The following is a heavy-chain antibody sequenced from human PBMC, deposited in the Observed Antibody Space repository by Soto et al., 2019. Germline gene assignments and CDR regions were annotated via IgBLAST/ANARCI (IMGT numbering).Heavy chain of an antibody. D-gene: IGHD1-26*01. CDR3: ATSLGVVGASGWFDP. J-gene: IGHJ5*02. CDR1: GGTFSSYA. Sequence: QVQLVQSGAEVKKPGSSVKVSCKAFGGTFSSYAISWVRQAPGLGLEWMGGIIPIFGTANYAQKFQGRVTITADESTSTAFMELSSLRSEDTAVYYCATSLGVVGASGWFDPWGQGTLVTVSS. CDR2: IIPIFGTA. V-gene: IGHV1-69*12.